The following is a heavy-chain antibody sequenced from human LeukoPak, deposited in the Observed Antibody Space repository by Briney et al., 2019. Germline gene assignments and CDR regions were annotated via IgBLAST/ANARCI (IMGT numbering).Heavy chain of an antibody. Sequence: GGSLRLSCAASGFTFTNYGINWVRQAPGKGLEWVAAIWYDGSKTSYTDSVKGRFTVSRDISKNTVYLQMNGLKAEDAAVYYCARDDCSTTPCYAYWGQGTLVTVSS. J-gene: IGHJ4*02. CDR2: IWYDGSKT. V-gene: IGHV3-33*08. CDR1: GFTFTNYG. CDR3: ARDDCSTTPCYAY. D-gene: IGHD2-2*01.